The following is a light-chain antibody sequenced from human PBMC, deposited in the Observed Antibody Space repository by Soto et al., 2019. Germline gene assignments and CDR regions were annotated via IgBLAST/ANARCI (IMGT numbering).Light chain of an antibody. Sequence: EIVMTQSPATLSVSPVERVTLSCSASQSVSSNLAWYQQKPGQAPRLLIYGAGTRATGIPARFSGSGSGTEFTLTISSLQSEDFAVYYCQQYNNWPRTFGQGTKVDIK. CDR1: QSVSSN. J-gene: IGKJ1*01. CDR3: QQYNNWPRT. V-gene: IGKV3-15*01. CDR2: GAG.